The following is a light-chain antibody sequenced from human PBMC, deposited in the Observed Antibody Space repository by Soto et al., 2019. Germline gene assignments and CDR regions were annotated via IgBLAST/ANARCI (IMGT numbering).Light chain of an antibody. CDR1: SDYSNYK. J-gene: IGLJ2*01. CDR2: VGPGGIVG. Sequence: QSVLTQPPSVSASLGASVTLICTLSSDYSNYKVDWYHQRPGKGPRFVMRVGPGGIVGSKGAGIPDRFSVLGSGLNRFLTITDIQGFTEGDYHCGPVHASGAYFAVVFGGGTKLTVL. V-gene: IGLV9-49*01. CDR3: GPVHASGAYFAVV.